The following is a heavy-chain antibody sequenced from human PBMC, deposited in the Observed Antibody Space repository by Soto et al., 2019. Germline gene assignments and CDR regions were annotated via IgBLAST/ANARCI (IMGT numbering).Heavy chain of an antibody. CDR1: GGSVSSRSYY. D-gene: IGHD6-6*01. J-gene: IGHJ6*02. CDR2: IYYSGST. V-gene: IGHV4-61*01. Sequence: SETLSLTCTVSGGSVSSRSYYWSWIRQPPGKGLEWIGYIYYSGSTNYNPSLKSRVTISVDTSKNQFSLKLSSVTAADTAVYYCAREHIAARPMVGYYYYGMDVWGQGTTVTVSS. CDR3: AREHIAARPMVGYYYYGMDV.